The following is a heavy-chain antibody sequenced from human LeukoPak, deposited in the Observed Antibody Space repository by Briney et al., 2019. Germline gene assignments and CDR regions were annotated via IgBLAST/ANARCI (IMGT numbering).Heavy chain of an antibody. Sequence: SQTLSLTCAISGDSVSSNSAAWNWIRQSPSRGLEWLVRTYYRSKWYNDYAVSVKSRITINPDTSKNQFSLQLNSVTPEDTAVYYCARHPHDYGGNSGLPYYYYYYGMDVWGQGTTVTVSS. D-gene: IGHD4-23*01. CDR1: GDSVSSNSAA. CDR2: TYYRSKWYN. V-gene: IGHV6-1*01. CDR3: ARHPHDYGGNSGLPYYYYYYGMDV. J-gene: IGHJ6*02.